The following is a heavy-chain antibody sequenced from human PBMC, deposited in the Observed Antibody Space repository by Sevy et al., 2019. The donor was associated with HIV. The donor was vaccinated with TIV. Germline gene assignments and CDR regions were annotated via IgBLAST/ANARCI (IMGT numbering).Heavy chain of an antibody. CDR2: ISGSGDST. V-gene: IGHV3-23*01. CDR1: GFTFSNYA. CDR3: AKVGVPADIDPLYYYAYGMDV. J-gene: IGHJ6*02. D-gene: IGHD2-2*01. Sequence: GGSLRLSCAASGFTFSNYAINWVRQAPGKGLEWVSRISGSGDSTFYADSVKGRFTISRDNSKNTVHLQMNSLRVEDTAVYYGAKVGVPADIDPLYYYAYGMDVWGQGTTVTVSS.